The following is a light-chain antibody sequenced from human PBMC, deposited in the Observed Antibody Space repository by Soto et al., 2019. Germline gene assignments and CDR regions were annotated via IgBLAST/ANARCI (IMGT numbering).Light chain of an antibody. CDR1: SSNIGAGYE. J-gene: IGLJ1*01. CDR3: QSYDSSLSGYV. CDR2: ENN. Sequence: QSVLTQPPSVSEDPGQRFPIYCTGSSSNIGAGYEAHWYQQVPGTAPKLLSYENNTRPSWVPNRFSGSKSGTSASLAITGLQAEDEAEYYCQSYDSSLSGYVFGTGTKLTVL. V-gene: IGLV1-40*01.